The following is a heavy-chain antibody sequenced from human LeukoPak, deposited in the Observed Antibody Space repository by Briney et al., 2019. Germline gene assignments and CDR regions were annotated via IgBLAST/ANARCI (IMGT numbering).Heavy chain of an antibody. V-gene: IGHV1-58*01. Sequence: ASVRVSCKASGFTFTSSAVQWVRQARGQRLEWIGWIVVGSGNTNYAQKFQERVTITRDMSTSTAYMELSSLRSEDTAVYYCAAAGGSDAFDIWGQGTMVTVSS. CDR3: AAAGGSDAFDI. CDR1: GFTFTSSA. D-gene: IGHD3-16*01. CDR2: IVVGSGNT. J-gene: IGHJ3*02.